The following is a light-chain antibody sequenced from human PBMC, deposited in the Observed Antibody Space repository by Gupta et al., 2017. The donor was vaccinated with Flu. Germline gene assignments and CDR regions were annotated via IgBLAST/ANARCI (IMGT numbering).Light chain of an antibody. Sequence: NIGSNVVSWYQNLQGTAPRLLIYNDNQRPSGAPDRCSGSKSGTSASLAIGGLQSEDEADYYCAAWDDSLTALSADGSLTGLWVFGGGTKLSVL. CDR3: AAWDDSLTALSADGSLTGLWV. CDR1: NIGSNV. CDR2: NDN. J-gene: IGLJ3*02. V-gene: IGLV1-44*01.